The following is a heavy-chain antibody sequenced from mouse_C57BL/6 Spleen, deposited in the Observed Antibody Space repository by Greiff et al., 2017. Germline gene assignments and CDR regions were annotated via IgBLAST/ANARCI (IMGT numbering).Heavy chain of an antibody. CDR3: ARDGNYRYFDY. CDR1: GYTFTGYW. Sequence: VQLQESGAELMKPGASVKLSCKATGYTFTGYWIEWVKQRPGHGLEWIGEILPGRGSTNYNEKFKGKATFTADTSSNTAYMQLSSLTTEDSAIYYCARDGNYRYFDYWGQGTTLTVSS. D-gene: IGHD2-1*01. V-gene: IGHV1-9*01. CDR2: ILPGRGST. J-gene: IGHJ2*01.